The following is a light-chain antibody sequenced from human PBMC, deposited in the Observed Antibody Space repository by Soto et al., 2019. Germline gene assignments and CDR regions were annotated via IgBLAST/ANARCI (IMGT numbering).Light chain of an antibody. CDR3: SSYAGSNNVV. J-gene: IGLJ2*01. CDR2: EVS. V-gene: IGLV2-8*01. CDR1: TSAIATYNY. Sequence: QSALTQPPSASGSPGQSVTISCTGTTSAIATYNYVSWYQQHPGKAPKLMIFEVSKRPSGVPDRFSGSKSGNTASLTVSGLRAEDEADYFCSSYAGSNNVVFGGGTKVTVL.